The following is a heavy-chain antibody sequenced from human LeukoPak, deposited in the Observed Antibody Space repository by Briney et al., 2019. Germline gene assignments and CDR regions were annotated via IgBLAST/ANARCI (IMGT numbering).Heavy chain of an antibody. V-gene: IGHV3-30*18. J-gene: IGHJ4*02. CDR1: GFTFSSYG. CDR2: ISHDGNNK. D-gene: IGHD2-21*01. Sequence: PGRSLRLSCVASGFTFSSYGMHWVRQAPGKGLEWLAVISHDGNNKYCADSVRGRFTLSRDNAKNTLYLQMNSLRAEDTAVYYCAKELYIVVGYWGQGTLVTVSS. CDR3: AKELYIVVGY.